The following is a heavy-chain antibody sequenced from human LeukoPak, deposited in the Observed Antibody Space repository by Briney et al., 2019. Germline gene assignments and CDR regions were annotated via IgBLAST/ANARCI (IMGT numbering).Heavy chain of an antibody. Sequence: PSETLSLTCTVSGGSISSHYWSWIRHPPGKGLEWIGYIYYSGSTNYNPSLKSRVTISVDTSKNQFSLKLSSVTAADTAVYYCARDAFSTVEPGDYYYYYMDVWGKGTTVTVSS. J-gene: IGHJ6*03. CDR1: GGSISSHY. CDR3: ARDAFSTVEPGDYYYYYMDV. D-gene: IGHD4-23*01. CDR2: IYYSGST. V-gene: IGHV4-59*11.